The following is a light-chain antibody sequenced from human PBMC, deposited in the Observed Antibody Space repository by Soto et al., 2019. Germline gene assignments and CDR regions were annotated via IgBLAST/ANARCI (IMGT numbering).Light chain of an antibody. CDR1: SSDVGGYDY. CDR2: NVR. Sequence: QSALTQPASVSGSPGQSITISCTGTSSDVGGYDYVSWYQQHPGKAPKLMIYNVRNRPSGVSNRFSGSKAGNTASLTISGLQAEDEAAYYCSSYTSCSTVVFGGGTKLTVL. CDR3: SSYTSCSTVV. J-gene: IGLJ2*01. V-gene: IGLV2-14*01.